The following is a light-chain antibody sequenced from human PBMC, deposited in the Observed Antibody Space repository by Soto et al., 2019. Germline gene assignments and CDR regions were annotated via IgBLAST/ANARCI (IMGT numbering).Light chain of an antibody. V-gene: IGLV2-23*01. CDR2: DDT. J-gene: IGLJ1*01. CDR1: VGL. CDR3: CLYVGGRKYV. Sequence: QSALTQPASVSGSPGQSITISCTGTVGLVSWYQQHPGKVPKLIIYDDTKRPLGVSSRFSGSKSGNTASLTISGLQTEDEADYYCCLYVGGRKYVFGNGTKVTV.